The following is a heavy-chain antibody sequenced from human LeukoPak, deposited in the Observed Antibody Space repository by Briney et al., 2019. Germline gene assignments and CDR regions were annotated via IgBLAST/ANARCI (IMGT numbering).Heavy chain of an antibody. J-gene: IGHJ6*03. Sequence: GGSLRLSCAASGFIFSSYGMHWVRQAPGKGLEWVAFIRYDGSKKYYADSVKGRFTISRDNAKNSLFLQMNNLSPDDTAVYFCARDPYSGNYGNYYYYYMDVWGKGTTVTISS. D-gene: IGHD1-26*01. CDR1: GFIFSSYG. V-gene: IGHV3-30*02. CDR3: ARDPYSGNYGNYYYYYMDV. CDR2: IRYDGSKK.